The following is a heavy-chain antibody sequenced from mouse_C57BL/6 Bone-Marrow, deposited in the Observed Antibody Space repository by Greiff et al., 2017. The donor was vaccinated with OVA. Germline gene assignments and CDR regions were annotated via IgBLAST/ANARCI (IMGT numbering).Heavy chain of an antibody. CDR1: GFTFSSYT. Sequence: EVHLVESGGGLVKPGGSLKLSCAASGFTFSSYTMSWVRQTPEKRLEWVATISGGGGNTYYPDSVKGRFTISRDNAKNTLYLQMSSLRSEDTALYYCARRGYFDYWGQGTTLTVSS. J-gene: IGHJ2*01. CDR2: ISGGGGNT. V-gene: IGHV5-9*01. CDR3: ARRGYFDY.